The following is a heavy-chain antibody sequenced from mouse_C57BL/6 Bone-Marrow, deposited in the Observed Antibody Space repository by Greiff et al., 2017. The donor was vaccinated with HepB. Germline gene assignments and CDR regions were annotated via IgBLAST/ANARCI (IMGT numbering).Heavy chain of an antibody. CDR3: AREQGPYYYGSSRV. J-gene: IGHJ1*03. CDR2: ISDGGSYT. V-gene: IGHV5-4*01. CDR1: GFTFSSYA. Sequence: EVKLVESGGGLVKPGGSLKLSCAASGFTFSSYAMSWVRQTPEKRLEWVATISDGGSYTYYPDNVKGRFTISRDNAKNNLYLQMSHLKSEDTAMYYCAREQGPYYYGSSRVWGTGTTVTVSS. D-gene: IGHD1-1*01.